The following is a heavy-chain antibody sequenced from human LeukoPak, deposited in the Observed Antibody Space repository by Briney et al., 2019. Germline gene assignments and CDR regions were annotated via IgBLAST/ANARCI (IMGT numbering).Heavy chain of an antibody. Sequence: AGGSLRLSCAASGFTFSSYAMHWVRQAPGKGLEWVAAIWYDGSNEYYVDSVTGRFTNSRDNSKNTLFLQMNSLRAEDTAVYYCAREADCSGGTCYRGAFDIWGQGTMVTVSS. CDR3: AREADCSGGTCYRGAFDI. CDR1: GFTFSSYA. J-gene: IGHJ3*02. V-gene: IGHV3-33*01. CDR2: IWYDGSNE. D-gene: IGHD2-15*01.